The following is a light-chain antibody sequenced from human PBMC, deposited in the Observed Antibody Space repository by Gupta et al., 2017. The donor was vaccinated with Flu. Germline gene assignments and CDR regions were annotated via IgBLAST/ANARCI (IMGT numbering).Light chain of an antibody. CDR2: KAS. CDR3: QQYNAHPLS. J-gene: IGKJ4*01. V-gene: IGKV1-5*03. CDR1: ASINNW. Sequence: DIHMTQSPSTLSASVGDRVTVTCRGSASINNWLAWYHQRPGKAPRLLIYKASTLQSGVPSRFSGSGSGRDFTITISSMQVDDIGTYYCQQYNAHPLSFGGGTKVEIK.